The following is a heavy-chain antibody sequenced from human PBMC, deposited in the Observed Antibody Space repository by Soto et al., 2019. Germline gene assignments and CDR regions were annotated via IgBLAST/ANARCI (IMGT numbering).Heavy chain of an antibody. Sequence: SVKVSCKASGGTFSSYTISWVRQAPGQGLEWMGRIIPILGIANYAQKFQGRVTITADKSTSTAYMELSSLRSEDTAVYYCARDPARPIPSSSRHIKANWFDPWGQGILVTVSS. D-gene: IGHD6-13*01. CDR3: ARDPARPIPSSSRHIKANWFDP. CDR2: IIPILGIA. CDR1: GGTFSSYT. J-gene: IGHJ5*02. V-gene: IGHV1-69*04.